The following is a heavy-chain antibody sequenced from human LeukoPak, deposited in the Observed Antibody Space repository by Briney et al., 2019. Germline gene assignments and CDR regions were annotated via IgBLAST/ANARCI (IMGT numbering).Heavy chain of an antibody. CDR1: GGSISSYY. J-gene: IGHJ4*02. Sequence: PSETLSLTCTVSGGSISSYYWSWIRQPAGKGLEWIGRIYTSGSTNYNPSFKSRVTMSVDTSKNQFSLKLSSVTAADTAVYYCARDRPSGYDILTGYYRPQYYFDYWGQGTLVTVSS. D-gene: IGHD3-9*01. V-gene: IGHV4-4*07. CDR2: IYTSGST. CDR3: ARDRPSGYDILTGYYRPQYYFDY.